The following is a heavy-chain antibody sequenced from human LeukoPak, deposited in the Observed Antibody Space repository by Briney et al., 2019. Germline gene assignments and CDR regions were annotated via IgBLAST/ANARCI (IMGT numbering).Heavy chain of an antibody. CDR1: GYTFTSYG. D-gene: IGHD5-18*01. CDR3: ALTLDTAMAYYFDD. CDR2: ISAYNGNT. V-gene: IGHV1-18*01. Sequence: ASVKVSCKASGYTFTSYGISWVRQAPGQGLEWMGWISAYNGNTNYAQKLQGRVTMTTDTSTSTAYMELRSLRSDDTAVYYCALTLDTAMAYYFDDWGQGTLVTVSS. J-gene: IGHJ4*02.